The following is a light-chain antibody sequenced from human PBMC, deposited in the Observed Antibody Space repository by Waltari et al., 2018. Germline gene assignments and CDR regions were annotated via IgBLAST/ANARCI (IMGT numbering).Light chain of an antibody. Sequence: QSALTQPVSVSGSRGQSITISCTGSSSEIGAYDYVSWYQQHPGRAPTLMIFHVTERPSVISNRFSGSQSGNTASLTISGLQTEDEADYYCSSYTTSGTLVFGGGTKLTIL. CDR3: SSYTTSGTLV. V-gene: IGLV2-14*03. CDR1: SSEIGAYDY. CDR2: HVT. J-gene: IGLJ2*01.